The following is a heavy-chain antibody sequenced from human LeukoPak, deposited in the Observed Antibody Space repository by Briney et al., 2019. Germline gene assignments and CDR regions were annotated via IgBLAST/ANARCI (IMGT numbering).Heavy chain of an antibody. CDR3: ASFSGANDY. Sequence: SVKVSCKASGGTFSSYAISWVRQAPGQGLEWMGRIIPILGIANYAQKFQGRVTITADKSTSTAYMELRSLRSDDTAVYYCASFSGANDYWGQGTLVTVSS. CDR2: IIPILGIA. V-gene: IGHV1-69*04. J-gene: IGHJ4*02. D-gene: IGHD5-12*01. CDR1: GGTFSSYA.